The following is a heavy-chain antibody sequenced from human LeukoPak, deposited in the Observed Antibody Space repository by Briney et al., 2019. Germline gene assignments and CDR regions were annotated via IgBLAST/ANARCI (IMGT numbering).Heavy chain of an antibody. V-gene: IGHV3-30*02. CDR1: GFTFSSYG. J-gene: IGHJ5*02. Sequence: GGSLRLSCAASGFTFSSYGMHWVRQAPGKGLEWVAFIRYDGSNKYYADSVKGRFTISRDNSKNTLYLQMNSLRAEDTAVYYCARDTGQYAPGTPGFTRFDPWGQGALVTVSS. CDR2: IRYDGSNK. CDR3: ARDTGQYAPGTPGFTRFDP. D-gene: IGHD3-10*01.